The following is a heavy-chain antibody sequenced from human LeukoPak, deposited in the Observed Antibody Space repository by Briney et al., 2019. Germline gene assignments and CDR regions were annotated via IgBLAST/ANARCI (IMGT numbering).Heavy chain of an antibody. CDR2: IIPIFGIA. V-gene: IGHV1-69*04. Sequence: ASVKVSCRASGGTFSSYAISWVRQAPGQGLEWMGRIIPIFGIANYAQKFQGRVTITADKSTNTACMKVSSLRSEDTAVYYCARYYYDSSGFSQTFFDNWGQGTLVTVSS. D-gene: IGHD3-22*01. CDR1: GGTFSSYA. J-gene: IGHJ4*02. CDR3: ARYYYDSSGFSQTFFDN.